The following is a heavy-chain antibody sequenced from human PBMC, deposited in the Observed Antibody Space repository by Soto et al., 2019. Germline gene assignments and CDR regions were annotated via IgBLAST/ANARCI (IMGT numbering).Heavy chain of an antibody. CDR1: GYTLTELS. D-gene: IGHD5-18*01. CDR3: ATALRGYSYGYLNWFDP. V-gene: IGHV1-24*01. CDR2: FDPEDGET. Sequence: EASVKVSCKVSGYTLTELSMHWVRQAPGKGLEWMGGFDPEDGETIYAQKFQGRVTMTEDTSTDTAYMELSSLRSEDTAVYYCATALRGYSYGYLNWFDPWGQGTLVTVSS. J-gene: IGHJ5*02.